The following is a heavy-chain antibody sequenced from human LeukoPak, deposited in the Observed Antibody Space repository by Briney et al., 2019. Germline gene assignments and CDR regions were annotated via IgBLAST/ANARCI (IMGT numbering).Heavy chain of an antibody. CDR1: GFTFDDYA. J-gene: IGHJ4*02. Sequence: GRSLRLSCAASGFTFDDYAMHWVRQAPGKGLEWVSGISWNSGSIGYADSVKGRFTISRDNAKNSLYLQMNSLRAEDTALYYCARVSLSSGCLSNWGQGTLVTVSS. D-gene: IGHD6-19*01. CDR3: ARVSLSSGCLSN. CDR2: ISWNSGSI. V-gene: IGHV3-9*01.